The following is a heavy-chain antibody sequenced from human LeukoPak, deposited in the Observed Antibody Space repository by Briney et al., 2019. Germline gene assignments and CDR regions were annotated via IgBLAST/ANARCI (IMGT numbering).Heavy chain of an antibody. Sequence: SETLSLTCAVYGGSFSGYYWNWIRQPPGKGLEWIGEINHSGSTKYNPSLKSRITISVDTSMNQFSLKVNSMTAADTSMYYCARGGEGYEYWGPGILVIVSS. J-gene: IGHJ4*02. D-gene: IGHD4-17*01. CDR1: GGSFSGYY. CDR2: INHSGST. V-gene: IGHV4-34*01. CDR3: ARGGEGYEY.